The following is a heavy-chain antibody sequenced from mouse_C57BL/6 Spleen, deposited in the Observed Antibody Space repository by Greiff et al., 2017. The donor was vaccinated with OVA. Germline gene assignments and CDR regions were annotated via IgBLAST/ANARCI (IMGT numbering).Heavy chain of an antibody. J-gene: IGHJ2*01. CDR2: INPSNGGT. D-gene: IGHD2-4*01. V-gene: IGHV1-53*01. Sequence: QVQLQQPGTELVKPGASVKLSCKASGYTFTSYWMPWVKQRPGQGLEWIGNINPSNGGTNYNEKFKSKATLTVDKSSSTAYMQLSSLTSEDSAVYYCASAGIYYDYDGHFDYWGQGTTLTVSS. CDR3: ASAGIYYDYDGHFDY. CDR1: GYTFTSYW.